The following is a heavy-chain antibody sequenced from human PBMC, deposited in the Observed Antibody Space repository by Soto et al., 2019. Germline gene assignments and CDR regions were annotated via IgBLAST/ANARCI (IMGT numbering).Heavy chain of an antibody. V-gene: IGHV4-4*02. CDR1: NGLIINISW. D-gene: IGHD2-15*01. J-gene: IGHJ4*02. CDR2: IYHSGST. Sequence: LTCSVSNGLIINISWWSWVRQPPGRGLEWIGEIYHSGSTNYNPSLKSRVTISVDKTKNQFSLNLTSVTAADTAVYYCASSPGSLAGDYWGQGTLVTVSS. CDR3: ASSPGSLAGDY.